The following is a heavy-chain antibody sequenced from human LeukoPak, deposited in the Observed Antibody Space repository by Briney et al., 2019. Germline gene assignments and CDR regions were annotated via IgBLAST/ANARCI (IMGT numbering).Heavy chain of an antibody. CDR3: ARHERDASLDHALDI. D-gene: IGHD5-24*01. CDR1: GGSICSYY. Sequence: SETLSLTRTVSGGSICSYYWSWIRQPPGKGLEWIGYIYYSGSTNYNPSLKSRVTISVDTSKNQFSLKLSSVTAADTAVYYCARHERDASLDHALDIWGQGTMVTVSS. V-gene: IGHV4-59*08. J-gene: IGHJ3*02. CDR2: IYYSGST.